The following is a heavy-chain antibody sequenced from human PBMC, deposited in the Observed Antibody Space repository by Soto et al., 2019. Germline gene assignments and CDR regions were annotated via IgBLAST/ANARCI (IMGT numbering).Heavy chain of an antibody. CDR3: ARSYSSGWEFDY. CDR2: ISSTGRTI. V-gene: IGHV3-11*01. CDR1: GFTFSNYY. J-gene: IGHJ4*02. D-gene: IGHD6-19*01. Sequence: GGSLRLSCGASGFTFSNYYMSWIRQAPGKGLEWVSYISSTGRTIYYADSVKGRFTVSRDNAQNSLSLKLNSLRVEDTAVYYCARSYSSGWEFDYWGQGTQVTVS.